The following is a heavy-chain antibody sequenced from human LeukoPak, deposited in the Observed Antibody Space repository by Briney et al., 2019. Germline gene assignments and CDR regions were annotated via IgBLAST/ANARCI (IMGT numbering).Heavy chain of an antibody. V-gene: IGHV3-30*02. D-gene: IGHD3-22*01. CDR2: IRYDKNND. CDR1: GFSFSSYG. J-gene: IGHJ5*02. Sequence: GGSLRLSCAAAGFSFSSYGMHWVRQAPGKGLEWVAFIRYDKNNDYYADSVRGRFTIARDNSKNTPYLQMNSLRAEDTAVYYCARDSDSSGYYEDWFDPWGQGTLVTVSS. CDR3: ARDSDSSGYYEDWFDP.